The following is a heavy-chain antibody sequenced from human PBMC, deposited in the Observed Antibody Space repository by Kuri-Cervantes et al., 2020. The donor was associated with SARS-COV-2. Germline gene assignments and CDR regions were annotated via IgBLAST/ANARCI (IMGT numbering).Heavy chain of an antibody. CDR3: ARDQDYYDSNDYFDY. Sequence: GESLKISCAASGFTFSRNAMHWVRQAPGKGLEYVSSISDNGGSTYYANSVKGRFTISRDNSKNTLYLQMNSLRAEDTAVYYCARDQDYYDSNDYFDYWGQGTLVTVSS. V-gene: IGHV3-64*01. J-gene: IGHJ4*01. CDR2: ISDNGGST. CDR1: GFTFSRNA. D-gene: IGHD3-22*01.